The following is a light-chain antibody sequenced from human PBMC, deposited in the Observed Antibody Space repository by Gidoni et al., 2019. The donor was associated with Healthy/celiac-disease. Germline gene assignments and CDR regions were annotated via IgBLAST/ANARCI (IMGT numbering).Light chain of an antibody. J-gene: IGLJ2*01. CDR3: AALDDRLHGSV. CDR2: YDD. CDR1: SSNIGNNA. V-gene: IGLV1-36*01. Sequence: QSVLTQPPSVSEAPRQRVTISCSGSSSNIGNNAVNWYQQLPGKATKLLIYYDDLLPSVVSDRFSGSKSGPSASLAISGLQSADDADYYCAALDDRLHGSVFGGGTKLTVL.